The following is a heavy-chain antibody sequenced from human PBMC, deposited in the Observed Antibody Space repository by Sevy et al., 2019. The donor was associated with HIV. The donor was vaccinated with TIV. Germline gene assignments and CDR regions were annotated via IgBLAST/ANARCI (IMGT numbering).Heavy chain of an antibody. D-gene: IGHD3-22*01. CDR3: AGLSLYYYDSSGYYTTGNAFDI. CDR1: GFTVSNSY. J-gene: IGHJ3*02. Sequence: GGSLRLSCAASGFTVSNSYMSWVRQAPGKGLEWVSIIYSGVTTSYADSVRGRFTISRDNSKNTLSLQMNSLRAEETAVYYCAGLSLYYYDSSGYYTTGNAFDIWGQGTMVTVSS. CDR2: IYSGVTT. V-gene: IGHV3-53*01.